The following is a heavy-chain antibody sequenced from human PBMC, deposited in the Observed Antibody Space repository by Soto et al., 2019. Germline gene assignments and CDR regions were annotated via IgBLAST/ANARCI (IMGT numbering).Heavy chain of an antibody. V-gene: IGHV3-23*01. D-gene: IGHD3-16*01. CDR1: GFTFSSYA. CDR2: ISGSGGST. J-gene: IGHJ6*02. CDR3: ANSPPSSRLGYGMDV. Sequence: GGSLRLSCAASGFTFSSYAMSWVRQAPGKGLEWVSAISGSGGSTYYADSVKGRFTISRDNSKNTLYLQMNSLRAEDTAVYYCANSPPSSRLGYGMDVWGQGTTVTVSS.